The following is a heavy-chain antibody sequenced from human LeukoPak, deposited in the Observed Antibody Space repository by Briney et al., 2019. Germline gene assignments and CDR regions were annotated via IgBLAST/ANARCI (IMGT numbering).Heavy chain of an antibody. CDR1: GFTVSSNY. V-gene: IGHV3-53*01. J-gene: IGHJ3*02. Sequence: GGSLRLSCAASGFTVSSNYMSWVRQAPGKGLEWVSVIYSGGSTYYADPVKGRFTISRDNSKNTLYLQMNSLRAEDTAVYYCARALYDFWSGLTTDQEGNAFDIWGQGTMVTVSS. CDR2: IYSGGST. CDR3: ARALYDFWSGLTTDQEGNAFDI. D-gene: IGHD3-3*01.